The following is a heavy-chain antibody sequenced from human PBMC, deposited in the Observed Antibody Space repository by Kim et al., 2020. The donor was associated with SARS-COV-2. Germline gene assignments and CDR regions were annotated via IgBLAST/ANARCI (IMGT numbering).Heavy chain of an antibody. CDR2: YI. CDR3: ARWGAGGLDV. J-gene: IGHJ6*02. Sequence: YIDYADSVEGRFTISRDNAKNSRYLQMSSLRAEDTAVYYCARWGAGGLDVWGQGTTVTVSS. D-gene: IGHD3-16*01. V-gene: IGHV3-21*01.